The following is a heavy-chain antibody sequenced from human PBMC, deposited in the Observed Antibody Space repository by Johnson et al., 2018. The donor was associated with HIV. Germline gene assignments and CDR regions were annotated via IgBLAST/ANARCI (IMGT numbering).Heavy chain of an antibody. V-gene: IGHV3-30*02. D-gene: IGHD6-19*01. CDR1: GFTFNNYG. CDR3: AKDREIHSSGWYKGSAFDI. Sequence: QVQLVESGGGLVQPGGSLRLSCAASGFTFNNYGMHWVRQAPGKGLEWVAFIRYDGSNKNYVESVKGRLTISRDNSKNTLYLKMNSLRPEDTALYYCAKDREIHSSGWYKGSAFDIWGQGTMVTVSS. J-gene: IGHJ3*02. CDR2: IRYDGSNK.